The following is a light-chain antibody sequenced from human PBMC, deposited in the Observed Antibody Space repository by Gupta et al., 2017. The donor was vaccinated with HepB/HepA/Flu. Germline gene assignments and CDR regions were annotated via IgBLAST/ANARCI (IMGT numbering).Light chain of an antibody. J-gene: IGKJ5*01. CDR3: QQYNNWPPIT. CDR1: QSVSSN. CDR2: GAS. Sequence: EIVMTKSPATLSVSPGERATLSCRASQSVSSNLAWYQQKPGQAPRLLIYGASTRATGIPARFSGSGSWTEFTLTISSLQSEDFSVYYCQQYNNWPPITFGQGTRLEIK. V-gene: IGKV3-15*01.